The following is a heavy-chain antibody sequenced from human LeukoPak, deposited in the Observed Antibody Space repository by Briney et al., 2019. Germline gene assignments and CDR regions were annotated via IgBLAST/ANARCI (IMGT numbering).Heavy chain of an antibody. Sequence: SETLSLTCTVSGGSISSYYWSWVRQPPGKGLEWIGYIYYSGSTNYNPSLKSRVTISVDTSKTQFSLKLSSVTAADTAVYYCARLGIVGATHAFDIWGQGTMVTVSS. D-gene: IGHD1-26*01. CDR3: ARLGIVGATHAFDI. V-gene: IGHV4-59*01. CDR1: GGSISSYY. J-gene: IGHJ3*02. CDR2: IYYSGST.